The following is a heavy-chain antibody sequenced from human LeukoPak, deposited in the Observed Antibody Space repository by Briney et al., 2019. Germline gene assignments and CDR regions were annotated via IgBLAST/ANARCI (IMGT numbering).Heavy chain of an antibody. Sequence: PGGSLRLSCAASGFTLSRYWMHWVRQAPGKGLVWVSRINHDGSAATYADSVEGRFTISRDNAKNTLYLQMNSLRAEDTAIYYCTRAEIAVAGPFDYWGQGTLVTVSS. CDR3: TRAEIAVAGPFDY. CDR2: INHDGSAA. J-gene: IGHJ4*02. D-gene: IGHD6-19*01. CDR1: GFTLSRYW. V-gene: IGHV3-74*01.